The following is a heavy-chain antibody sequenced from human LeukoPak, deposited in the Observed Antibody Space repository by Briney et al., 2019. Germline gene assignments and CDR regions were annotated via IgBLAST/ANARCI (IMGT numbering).Heavy chain of an antibody. J-gene: IGHJ4*02. V-gene: IGHV3-23*01. CDR1: GFTFSSYA. CDR2: ISGSGDST. CDR3: ARSDYDFWSGYSDY. Sequence: GGSLRLSCAASGFTFSSYAMSWVRQAPGKGLEWVSGISGSGDSTYYADSVKGRFTISRDNSKNSLYLQMNSLRAEDTAVYYCARSDYDFWSGYSDYWGQGTLVTVSS. D-gene: IGHD3-3*01.